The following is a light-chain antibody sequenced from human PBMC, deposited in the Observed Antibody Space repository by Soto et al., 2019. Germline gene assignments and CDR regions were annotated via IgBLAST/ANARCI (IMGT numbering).Light chain of an antibody. CDR2: DVT. Sequence: QSALTQPAPVSGSPGQSITISCTGTSSDVGDYIYVSWYQHHPGKAPKLMIYDVTNRPSGVSNRFSGSKSGNTASLTISGLQAEDEADYYCSSYTTSRSYVFGTGTKVTVL. V-gene: IGLV2-14*03. CDR1: SSDVGDYIY. CDR3: SSYTTSRSYV. J-gene: IGLJ1*01.